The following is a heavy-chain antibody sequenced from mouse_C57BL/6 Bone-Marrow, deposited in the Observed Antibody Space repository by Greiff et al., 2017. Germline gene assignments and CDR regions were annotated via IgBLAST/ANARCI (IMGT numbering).Heavy chain of an antibody. CDR2: INPNNGGT. J-gene: IGHJ2*01. Sequence: EVQLQQSGPELVKPGASVKISCKASGYTFTDYYMNWVKQSHGKSLEWIGDINPNNGGTSYNQKFKGKATLTVDKSSSTAYMELRSLTSEDSAVYYCAREWFFDYWGQGTTLTVSS. D-gene: IGHD2-2*01. CDR3: AREWFFDY. CDR1: GYTFTDYY. V-gene: IGHV1-26*01.